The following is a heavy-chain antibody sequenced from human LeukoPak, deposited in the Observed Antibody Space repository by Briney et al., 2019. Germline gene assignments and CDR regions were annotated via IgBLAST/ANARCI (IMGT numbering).Heavy chain of an antibody. CDR3: ASGGTIAVAGSWFDP. CDR1: GYSISSGYY. Sequence: SETLSLTCTVSGYSISSGYYRGWIRQPPGKGLEWIGSIYHSGSTYYNPSLKSRVTISVDTSKNQFSLKLSSVTAADTAVYDCASGGTIAVAGSWFDPWGQGTLVTVSS. D-gene: IGHD6-19*01. J-gene: IGHJ5*02. CDR2: IYHSGST. V-gene: IGHV4-38-2*02.